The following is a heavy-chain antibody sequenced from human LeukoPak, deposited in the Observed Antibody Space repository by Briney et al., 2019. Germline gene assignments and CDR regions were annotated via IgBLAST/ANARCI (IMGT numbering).Heavy chain of an antibody. Sequence: SETLSLTCAVYGDSFSGYYWSWIRQPPGKGLEWIAEINHRGSTHYNPSLKSRVNISVDTSKNQFSLNLDSVTAADTAVYYCARSWAGMYYPFYYFDFWGQGTLVSVSS. CDR3: ARSWAGMYYPFYYFDF. CDR1: GDSFSGYY. CDR2: INHRGST. J-gene: IGHJ4*02. D-gene: IGHD1-26*01. V-gene: IGHV4-34*01.